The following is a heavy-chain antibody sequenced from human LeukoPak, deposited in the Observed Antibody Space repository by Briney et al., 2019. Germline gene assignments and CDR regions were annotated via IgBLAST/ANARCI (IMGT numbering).Heavy chain of an antibody. CDR2: MNPNSGNT. D-gene: IGHD6-19*01. Sequence: GASVKVSCKASGYTFTSCDINWVRQATGQGPEWMGWMNPNSGNTGCAQKFQGRVTMTRNTSISTAYMELSSLISEDAAVYYCATTRGEWLVPGLFDYWGQGTLVTVSS. J-gene: IGHJ4*02. CDR1: GYTFTSCD. CDR3: ATTRGEWLVPGLFDY. V-gene: IGHV1-8*01.